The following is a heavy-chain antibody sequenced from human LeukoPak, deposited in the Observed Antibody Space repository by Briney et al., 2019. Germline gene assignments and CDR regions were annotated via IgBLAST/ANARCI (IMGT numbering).Heavy chain of an antibody. CDR1: GGSISSYY. J-gene: IGHJ4*02. CDR2: IYYSGST. V-gene: IGHV4-59*01. Sequence: SPSETLSLTCTVSGGSISSYYGSWIRQPPGKGLEWIGYIYYSGSTNYNPSLKSRVTISVDTSKNQFSLKLSSVTAADTAVYYCAREDSSGYFYYFDYWGQGTLVTVSS. D-gene: IGHD3-22*01. CDR3: AREDSSGYFYYFDY.